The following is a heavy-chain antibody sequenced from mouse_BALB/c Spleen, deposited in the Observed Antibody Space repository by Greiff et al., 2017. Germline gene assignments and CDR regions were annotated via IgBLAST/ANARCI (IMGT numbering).Heavy chain of an antibody. J-gene: IGHJ1*01. V-gene: IGHV5-17*02. CDR2: ISSGSSTI. CDR3: ARDYDGYRYFDV. Sequence: EVMLVESGGGLVQPGGSRKLSCAASGFTFSSFGMHWVRQAPEKGLEWVAYISSGSSTIYYADTVKGRFTISRDNPKNTLFLQVTSLRSEDTAMYYCARDYDGYRYFDVWGAGTTVTVSS. CDR1: GFTFSSFG. D-gene: IGHD2-3*01.